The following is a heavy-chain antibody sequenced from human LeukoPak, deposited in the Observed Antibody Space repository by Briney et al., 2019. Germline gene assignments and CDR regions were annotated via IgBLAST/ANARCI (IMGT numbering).Heavy chain of an antibody. J-gene: IGHJ4*02. Sequence: AASVKVSCKASGYTFTSYYMHWVRQAPGQGLEWMGIINPSGGSTSYAQKFQGRVTMTRDTSTSTVYMELSSLRSEDTAVYYCARVGYSYGYEGPFDYWGQGTLVTVSS. D-gene: IGHD5-18*01. CDR2: INPSGGST. V-gene: IGHV1-46*01. CDR3: ARVGYSYGYEGPFDY. CDR1: GYTFTSYY.